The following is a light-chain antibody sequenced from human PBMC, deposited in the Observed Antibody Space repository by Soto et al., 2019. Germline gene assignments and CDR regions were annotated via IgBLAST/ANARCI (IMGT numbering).Light chain of an antibody. CDR2: DNN. CDR1: SSNIGNND. V-gene: IGLV1-51*01. Sequence: QSVLTQPPSVSAAPGQKVSISCSGSSSNIGNNDVSWYQQLPGTAPKLLIYDNNKRPSGIPDRFSGSKSGTSATLGITGPQTGDEADYYCGTWDSSLSAGVIFGGGTKLTVL. J-gene: IGLJ2*01. CDR3: GTWDSSLSAGVI.